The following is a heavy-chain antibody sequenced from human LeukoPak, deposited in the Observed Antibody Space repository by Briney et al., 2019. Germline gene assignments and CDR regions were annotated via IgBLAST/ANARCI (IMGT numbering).Heavy chain of an antibody. Sequence: GGSLRLSCAASGFTFSSYAMSWVRQAPGKGLQCVSAISGSGGSTYYADSVKGRFTISRDNSKNTLYLQMNSLRAEDTAVYYCAKPVSMIVVVDDAFDIWGQGTMVTVSS. D-gene: IGHD3-22*01. CDR2: ISGSGGST. CDR3: AKPVSMIVVVDDAFDI. CDR1: GFTFSSYA. J-gene: IGHJ3*02. V-gene: IGHV3-23*01.